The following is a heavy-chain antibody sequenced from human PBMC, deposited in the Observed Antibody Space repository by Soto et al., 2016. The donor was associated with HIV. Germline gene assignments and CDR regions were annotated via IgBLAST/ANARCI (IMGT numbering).Heavy chain of an antibody. V-gene: IGHV3-20*04. Sequence: EVQLVESGGGVVRPGGSLRLSCTASGFIFGDFAMSWVRQAPGMGLEWVCGVTWNGGNTGYADSVKGRFTISRDNAKNSLYLQMNSLRVEDTALYYCARDRGYYYGSGSSKAVYYYGMDVWGQGTTVTVSS. CDR2: VTWNGGNT. D-gene: IGHD3-10*01. CDR3: ARDRGYYYGSGSSKAVYYYGMDV. J-gene: IGHJ6*02. CDR1: GFIFGDFA.